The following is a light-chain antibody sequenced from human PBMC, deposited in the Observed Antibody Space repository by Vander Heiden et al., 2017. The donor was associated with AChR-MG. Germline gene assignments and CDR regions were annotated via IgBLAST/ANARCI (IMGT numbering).Light chain of an antibody. CDR3: QSYDSSLSGCV. V-gene: IGLV1-40*01. Sequence: QSVLTQPPSVSGTPGQGVTISCTGRSSNIGAGSDVHWYQQLPGTAPKLLIYGNSNRPSGVPDRFSGSKSGTSASLAITGLQAEDEADYYCQSYDSSLSGCVFGGGTKLTVL. CDR2: GNS. J-gene: IGLJ2*01. CDR1: SSNIGAGSD.